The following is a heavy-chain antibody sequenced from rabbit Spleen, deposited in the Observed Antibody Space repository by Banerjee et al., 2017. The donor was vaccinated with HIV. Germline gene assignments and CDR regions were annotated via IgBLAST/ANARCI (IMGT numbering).Heavy chain of an antibody. Sequence: QEQLVESGGGLVQPGGSLTLSCKASGFDFSRFGVSWVRQAPGKGLEWIACIHGGSKNNIYYATWAKGRFTISKTSSTTVTLQMTSLTAADTATYFCARDTGTSFSTYGMDLWGQGTLVTVS. CDR1: GFDFSRFG. J-gene: IGHJ6*01. V-gene: IGHV1S45*01. D-gene: IGHD8-1*01. CDR3: ARDTGTSFSTYGMDL. CDR2: IHGGSKNNI.